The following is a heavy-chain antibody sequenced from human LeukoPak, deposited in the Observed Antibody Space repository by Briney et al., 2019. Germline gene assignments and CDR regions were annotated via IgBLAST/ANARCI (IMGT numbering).Heavy chain of an antibody. CDR3: AKESAWAYSGSYYVY. D-gene: IGHD1-26*01. CDR2: INSDGSST. V-gene: IGHV3-74*01. CDR1: GFTFNNYW. J-gene: IGHJ4*02. Sequence: PGGSLRLSCAASGFTFNNYWMHWVRQAPGKGLVWVSRINSDGSSTTYADSVKGRFTISRDNSKNSLYLQMNSLRTEDTALYYCAKESAWAYSGSYYVYWGQGTLVTVSS.